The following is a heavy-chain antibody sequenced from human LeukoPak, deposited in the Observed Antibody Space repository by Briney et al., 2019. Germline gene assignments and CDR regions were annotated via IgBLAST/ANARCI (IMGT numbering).Heavy chain of an antibody. D-gene: IGHD6-13*01. J-gene: IGHJ3*02. Sequence: GGSLRLSCAASGFTFSNAWMSWVRQAPGKGLEWVGRIKSKTDGGTTDYAAPVKGRFTISRDDSKNTLYLQMNSLKTEDTAVYYCATDREGSSWYKVRSDAFDIWGQGTMVTVSS. CDR3: ATDREGSSWYKVRSDAFDI. CDR2: IKSKTDGGTT. CDR1: GFTFSNAW. V-gene: IGHV3-15*01.